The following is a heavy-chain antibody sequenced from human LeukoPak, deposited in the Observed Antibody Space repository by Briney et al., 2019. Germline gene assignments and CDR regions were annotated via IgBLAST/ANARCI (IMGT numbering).Heavy chain of an antibody. CDR1: GGSISSGGYY. D-gene: IGHD3-16*01. CDR2: IYHSGST. J-gene: IGHJ5*02. Sequence: PSETLSLTCTVSGGSISSGGYYWSWIRQPPGKGLEWIGYIYHSGSTYYNPSLKSRVTMSVDTSKNQFSLKLSSVTAADTAVYYCARDRGGSNWFDPWGQGTLVTVSS. CDR3: ARDRGGSNWFDP. V-gene: IGHV4-30-2*05.